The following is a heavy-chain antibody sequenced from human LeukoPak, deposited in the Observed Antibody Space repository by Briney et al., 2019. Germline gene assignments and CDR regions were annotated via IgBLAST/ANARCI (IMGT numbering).Heavy chain of an antibody. V-gene: IGHV3-13*01. D-gene: IGHD1-1*01. Sequence: WGSLRLSCAASELTFSEYDMHWVRQATGKGLEWVSAIGTAGDTYYTGSVKGRFTISRENAKNSLYLQMNSLRAGDTAVYYCARVAKERVGGVYYFDYWGQGTLVTVSS. CDR1: ELTFSEYD. CDR3: ARVAKERVGGVYYFDY. CDR2: IGTAGDT. J-gene: IGHJ4*02.